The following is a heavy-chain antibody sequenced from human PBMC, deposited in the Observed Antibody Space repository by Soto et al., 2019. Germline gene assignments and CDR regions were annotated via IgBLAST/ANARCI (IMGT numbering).Heavy chain of an antibody. V-gene: IGHV4-34*01. J-gene: IGHJ5*02. D-gene: IGHD3-3*01. Sequence: QVQLQQWGAGLLKPSETLSLTCAVYGGSFSGYYWSWIRQPPGKGLEWIGEIHHSGSTNYNPSLKRRVTLSVDTSKNQSSLKLSSVTAADTDVYYGARHRVGVVITWGQGSLVTVSS. CDR3: ARHRVGVVIT. CDR2: IHHSGST. CDR1: GGSFSGYY.